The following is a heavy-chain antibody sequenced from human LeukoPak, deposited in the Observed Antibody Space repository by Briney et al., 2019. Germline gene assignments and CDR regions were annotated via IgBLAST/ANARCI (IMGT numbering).Heavy chain of an antibody. Sequence: SETLSLTCTVSGGSISSSSYYWGWIRQPPGTGLERIGMIHYSGRTYYNTSLMSRVTISVDTSKDQFSLKLTSVSAADTAVYYSARLLVYSSGWQAHFCGQGTLVTVSS. CDR1: GGSISSSSYY. V-gene: IGHV4-39*01. CDR3: ARLLVYSSGWQAHF. D-gene: IGHD6-19*01. CDR2: IHYSGRT. J-gene: IGHJ4*02.